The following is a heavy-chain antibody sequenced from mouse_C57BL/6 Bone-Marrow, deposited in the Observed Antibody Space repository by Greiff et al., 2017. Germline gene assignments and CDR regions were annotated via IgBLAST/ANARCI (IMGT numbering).Heavy chain of an antibody. CDR1: GFTFSDYY. J-gene: IGHJ2*01. D-gene: IGHD1-1*01. CDR2: INYDGSST. Sequence: EVQRVESEGGLVQPGSSMKLSCTASGFTFSDYYMAWVRQVPEKGLEWVANINYDGSSTYYLDSLKSRFIISRDNAKNILYLQMSSLKSEDTATYYCAREYGSSYFDYWGQGTTLTVSS. CDR3: AREYGSSYFDY. V-gene: IGHV5-16*01.